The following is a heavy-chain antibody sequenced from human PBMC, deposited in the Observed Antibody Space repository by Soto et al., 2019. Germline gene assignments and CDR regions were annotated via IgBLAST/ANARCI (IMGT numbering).Heavy chain of an antibody. CDR1: GGSISSYY. D-gene: IGHD6-6*01. Sequence: KPSETLSLTCTVSGGSISSYYWSWIRQPPGKGLEWIGYIYYSGSTNYNPSLKSRVTISVDTSKNQFSLKLSSVTAADTAVYYCARGFRGAARHYYYYYMDVWGKGTTVTVSS. CDR2: IYYSGST. J-gene: IGHJ6*03. CDR3: ARGFRGAARHYYYYYMDV. V-gene: IGHV4-59*01.